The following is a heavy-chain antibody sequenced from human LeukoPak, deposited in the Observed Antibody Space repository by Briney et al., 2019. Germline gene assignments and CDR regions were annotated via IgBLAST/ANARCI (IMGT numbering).Heavy chain of an antibody. V-gene: IGHV4-59*01. CDR2: IYYIGST. J-gene: IGHJ4*02. Sequence: SGTLSLTCTVSGVSISSYYWTWIRQPPGKGLEWIGYIYYIGSTNYNPSLKSRVTISVDTSKNQFSLKLNSVTAADTAMYYCARGRGSYDYWGQGTLVTVSS. CDR1: GVSISSYY. D-gene: IGHD1-26*01. CDR3: ARGRGSYDY.